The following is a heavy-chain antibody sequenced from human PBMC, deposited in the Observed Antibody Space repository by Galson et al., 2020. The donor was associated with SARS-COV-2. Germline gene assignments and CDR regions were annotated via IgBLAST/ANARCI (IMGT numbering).Heavy chain of an antibody. CDR2: ISDSGNT. V-gene: IGHV4-31*03. CDR3: ARDKVNWRGYFGMDV. CDR1: GGSISSGGYF. D-gene: IGHD2-21*01. J-gene: IGHJ6*02. Sequence: ASETLSLTCTVSGGSISSGGYFWSWIRHLPGGGLEWVGYISDSGNTQYNPSLGSRVAMSVDTSNNQFSLRLNSVTAADPAVYYCARDKVNWRGYFGMDVWGQGTTVTVSS.